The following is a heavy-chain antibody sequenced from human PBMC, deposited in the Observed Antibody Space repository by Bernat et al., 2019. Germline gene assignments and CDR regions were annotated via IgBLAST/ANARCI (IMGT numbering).Heavy chain of an antibody. Sequence: QVQLQQWGAGPLKPSETLSLTCAVYGGSFSGYYWSWIRQPPGKGLEWIGEINHSGSANYNPSLKSRVTISEDTSKKQFSLKLRSVTAADTAVYYCVRGGYCSGGNCYGNYYYMDVWGKGTTVTVSS. CDR2: INHSGSA. J-gene: IGHJ6*03. CDR3: VRGGYCSGGNCYGNYYYMDV. CDR1: GGSFSGYY. V-gene: IGHV4-34*01. D-gene: IGHD2-15*01.